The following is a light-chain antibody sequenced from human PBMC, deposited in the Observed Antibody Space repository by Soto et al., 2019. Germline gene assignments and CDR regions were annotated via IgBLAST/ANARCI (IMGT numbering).Light chain of an antibody. J-gene: IGLJ3*02. CDR2: EDD. CDR3: QSYDSSNQGV. V-gene: IGLV6-57*03. CDR1: SGDIARNY. Sequence: NFMLTQPQSVSESPGGKVTISCTRSSGDIARNYVQWYQQRPGSAPSAVIHEDDQRHSGVPDRFSGSVDRSSNSASLTISGLKTEDEADYYCQSYDSSNQGVFGGVTKLTVL.